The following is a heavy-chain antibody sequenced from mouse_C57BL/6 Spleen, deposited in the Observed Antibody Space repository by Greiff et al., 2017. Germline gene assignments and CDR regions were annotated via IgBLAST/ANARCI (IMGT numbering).Heavy chain of an antibody. D-gene: IGHD1-1*01. Sequence: QVQLQQPGAELVRPGSSVKLSCKASGYTFTSYWMHWVKQRPIQGLEWIGNIDPSDSDTHYNQKFKDKATLTVDKSSCTAYMQLSSLTSEDSAVYYCARGDYYYVSSLYYFDYWGQGTTLTVST. V-gene: IGHV1-52*01. CDR1: GYTFTSYW. CDR3: ARGDYYYVSSLYYFDY. J-gene: IGHJ2*01. CDR2: IDPSDSDT.